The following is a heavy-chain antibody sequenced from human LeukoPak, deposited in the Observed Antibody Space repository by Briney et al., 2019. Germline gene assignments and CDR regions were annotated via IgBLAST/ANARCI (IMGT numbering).Heavy chain of an antibody. CDR1: DGSISSGGYY. D-gene: IGHD2-21*02. V-gene: IGHV4-31*03. CDR2: IYYSGST. Sequence: SETLSLTCTVSDGSISSGGYYWSWIRQHPGKGLEWIGYIYYSGSTYYNPSLKSRVTISVDTSKNQFSLKLSSVTAADTAVYYCARSGCGGDCYSIAYYFDYWGQGTLVTVSS. CDR3: ARSGCGGDCYSIAYYFDY. J-gene: IGHJ4*02.